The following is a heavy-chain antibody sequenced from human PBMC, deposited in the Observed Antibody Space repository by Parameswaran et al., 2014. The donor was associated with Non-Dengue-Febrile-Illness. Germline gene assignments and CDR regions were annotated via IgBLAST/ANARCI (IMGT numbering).Heavy chain of an antibody. CDR3: AKDRRARDYHDGMDA. V-gene: IGHV3-30*18. CDR2: ISYDASNK. J-gene: IGHJ6*02. D-gene: IGHD4/OR15-4a*01. Sequence: VRQMPGKGLEWVALISYDASNKYYADSVKGRFTISRDNSKNTLFLQMNSLRTEDTAVYFCAKDRRARDYHDGMDAWGQGTTVTVSS.